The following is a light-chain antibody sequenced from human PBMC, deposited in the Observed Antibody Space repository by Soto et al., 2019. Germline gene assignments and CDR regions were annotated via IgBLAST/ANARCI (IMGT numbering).Light chain of an antibody. CDR3: QSYDSNLSANYV. CDR1: SSNIGAGYD. CDR2: GNS. J-gene: IGLJ1*01. V-gene: IGLV1-40*01. Sequence: QSVLTQPPSVSGAPGQRVTISCTGSSSNIGAGYDVHWYQQLPGTAPKLLIYGNSNRPSGVPDRFSGSKSGTSASLAITGLQAEDEADYYCQSYDSNLSANYVFGTGTKVTVL.